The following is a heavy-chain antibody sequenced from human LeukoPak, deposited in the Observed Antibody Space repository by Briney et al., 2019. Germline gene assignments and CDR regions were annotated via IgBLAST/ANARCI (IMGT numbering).Heavy chain of an antibody. CDR2: INTDGSTT. CDR3: VREEMQLGRCTSTNCLVDY. CDR1: GFTFSRYL. V-gene: IGHV3-74*01. J-gene: IGHJ4*02. D-gene: IGHD2-2*01. Sequence: PGGSLRLSCAASGFTFSRYLMHWVRQGPGKELVWVSLINTDGSTTAYAGSVKGRFTISRDNAENTLYLQMNSLRAEDTAVYYCVREEMQLGRCTSTNCLVDYWGQGTLVTVSS.